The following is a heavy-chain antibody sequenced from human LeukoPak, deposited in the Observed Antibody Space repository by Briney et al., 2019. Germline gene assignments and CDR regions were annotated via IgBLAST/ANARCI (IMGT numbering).Heavy chain of an antibody. CDR3: ARVWFGESLYAFDI. V-gene: IGHV1-2*02. CDR2: INPNSGGT. J-gene: IGHJ3*02. Sequence: GASVKVSCKASGYTFTGYYMHWVRQAPGQELEWMGWINPNSGGTNYAQKFQGRVTMTRDTSISTAYMELSRLRSDDTAVYYCARVWFGESLYAFDIWGQGTMVTVSS. CDR1: GYTFTGYY. D-gene: IGHD3-10*01.